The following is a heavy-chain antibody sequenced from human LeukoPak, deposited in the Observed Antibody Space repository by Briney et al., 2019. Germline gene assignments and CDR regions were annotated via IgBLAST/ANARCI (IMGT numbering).Heavy chain of an antibody. D-gene: IGHD4-17*01. CDR3: TTYGDYEGYYYYHYMDV. Sequence: GGSLRLSCAASGFTFSSYAMSWVHQAPGKGLEWVGRIKSKTDGGTTDYAAPVKGRFTISRDDSKNTLYLQMNSLKTEDTAVNYCTTYGDYEGYYYYHYMDVWGEGTTVTVSS. J-gene: IGHJ6*03. CDR2: IKSKTDGGTT. V-gene: IGHV3-15*01. CDR1: GFTFSSYA.